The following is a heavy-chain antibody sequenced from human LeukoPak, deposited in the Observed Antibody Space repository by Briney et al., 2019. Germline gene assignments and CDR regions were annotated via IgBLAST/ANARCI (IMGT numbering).Heavy chain of an antibody. D-gene: IGHD3-10*01. Sequence: SDTLSLTCTVSIGSIETRDYNWGWIRQPPGKGLEWIGTISFAGTSDYNPSLKSRVTMSLNTSKTRLSLKVISVTAADTATYYCAGDSRNSWFYDWGQGTLVTVSS. CDR2: ISFAGTS. J-gene: IGHJ1*01. CDR1: IGSIETRDYN. CDR3: AGDSRNSWFYD. V-gene: IGHV4-39*07.